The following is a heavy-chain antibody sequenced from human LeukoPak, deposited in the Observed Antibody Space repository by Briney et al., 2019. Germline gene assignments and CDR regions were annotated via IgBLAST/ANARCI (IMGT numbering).Heavy chain of an antibody. CDR2: ISGSGGST. CDR1: GFTFSSYA. J-gene: IGHJ4*02. CDR3: AKDRSMGEYQLQSWDYFDY. D-gene: IGHD2-2*01. V-gene: IGHV3-23*01. Sequence: GGSLRLPCAASGFTFSSYAMSWVRQAPGKGLEWVSAISGSGGSTYYADSVKGRFTISRDNSKNTLYLQMNSLRAEDTAVYYCAKDRSMGEYQLQSWDYFDYWGQGTLVTVSS.